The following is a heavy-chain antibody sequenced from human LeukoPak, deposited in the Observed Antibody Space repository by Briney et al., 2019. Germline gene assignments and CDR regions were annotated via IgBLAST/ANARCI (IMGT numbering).Heavy chain of an antibody. CDR3: ARHGNDYYGSINWFDP. D-gene: IGHD3-10*01. J-gene: IGHJ5*02. CDR1: GYSFTSYW. V-gene: IGHV5-51*01. Sequence: SGESLKISCKGSGYSFTSYWIGWVRQMPGKGLEWMGIIYPGDSDTRYSPSFQGQVTISADKSISTAYLQWSSLKASDTAMYYCARHGNDYYGSINWFDPWGQGTLVTVSS. CDR2: IYPGDSDT.